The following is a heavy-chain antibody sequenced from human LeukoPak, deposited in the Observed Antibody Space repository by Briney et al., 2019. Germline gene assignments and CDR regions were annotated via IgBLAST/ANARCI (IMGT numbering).Heavy chain of an antibody. Sequence: PSETLSLTCTVSGGSICSYYWSWIRQPPGKGLEWIGYIYYSGSTNYNPSLKSRVTISVDTSKNQFSLKLSSVTAADTAVYYCARGGDPIIDYWGQGTLVTVSS. CDR2: IYYSGST. D-gene: IGHD3-10*01. CDR1: GGSICSYY. CDR3: ARGGDPIIDY. V-gene: IGHV4-59*01. J-gene: IGHJ4*02.